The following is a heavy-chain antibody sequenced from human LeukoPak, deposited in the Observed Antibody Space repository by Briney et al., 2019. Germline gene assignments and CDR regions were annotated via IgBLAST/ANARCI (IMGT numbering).Heavy chain of an antibody. J-gene: IGHJ6*03. V-gene: IGHV1-69*13. D-gene: IGHD2-2*01. CDR2: IIPIFASA. Sequence: SVKVSCKAIGGTFSTNGISWVRQVPGQGLEWMGGIIPIFASAKYAQKFQGRVTINADEVTSTAYMELSSLTSEDTAVYYCAKGESSYQTLYRYYYYMDVWGTGTMVTVSS. CDR1: GGTFSTNG. CDR3: AKGESSYQTLYRYYYYMDV.